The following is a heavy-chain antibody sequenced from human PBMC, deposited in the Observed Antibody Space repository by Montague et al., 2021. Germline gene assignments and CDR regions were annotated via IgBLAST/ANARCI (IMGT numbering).Heavy chain of an antibody. CDR2: LDYSGTT. D-gene: IGHD2/OR15-2a*01. Sequence: SETLSLTCSVSGDSISSKGNFWGWIRQPPGKGLEWIGVLDYSGTTYYSPSLRSRVTISVDTSKSQFSLKVTAVTAADTAVYYCARHRSRHHSMAFDVSDHYFYMDVWGTGTTVAVSS. J-gene: IGHJ6*03. CDR1: GDSISSKGNF. V-gene: IGHV4-39*01. CDR3: ARHRSRHHSMAFDVSDHYFYMDV.